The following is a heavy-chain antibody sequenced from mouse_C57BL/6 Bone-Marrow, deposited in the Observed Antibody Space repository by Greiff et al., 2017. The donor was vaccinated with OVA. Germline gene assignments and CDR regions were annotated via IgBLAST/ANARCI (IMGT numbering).Heavy chain of an antibody. J-gene: IGHJ3*01. CDR2: IYPGDGDT. Sequence: QVQLQQSGPELVKPGASVKISCKASGYAFSSSWMNWVKQRPGKGLEWIGRIYPGDGDTNYNGKFKGKATLTADKSSSTAYMQLSSLTSEDSAVYFCAREGGPGAWFAYRGQGTLVTVSA. CDR3: AREGGPGAWFAY. V-gene: IGHV1-82*01. CDR1: GYAFSSSW. D-gene: IGHD1-1*02.